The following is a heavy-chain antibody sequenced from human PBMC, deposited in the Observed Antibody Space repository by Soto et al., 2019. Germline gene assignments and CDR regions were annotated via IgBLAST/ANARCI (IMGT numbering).Heavy chain of an antibody. CDR1: GYTFTSYG. Sequence: QVQLVQSGAEVKKPGASVKFSCKASGYTFTSYGISWVRQAPGQGREWMGWISAYNGNTNYAQKLRGRVTMTTDTSTRPAYMELRSLRSDDTAVYYCAREPDSGSNQRDGDFDYWGQGTLVTVSS. CDR3: AREPDSGSNQRDGDFDY. CDR2: ISAYNGNT. V-gene: IGHV1-18*01. D-gene: IGHD1-26*01. J-gene: IGHJ4*02.